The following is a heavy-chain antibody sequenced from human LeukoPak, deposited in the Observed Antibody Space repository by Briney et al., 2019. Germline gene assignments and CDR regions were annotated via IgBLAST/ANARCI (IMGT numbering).Heavy chain of an antibody. CDR1: GFTISSYA. J-gene: IGHJ1*01. CDR2: ISISGATT. Sequence: GGSLRLSCAASGFTISSYAMSWIRQAPGKGLEWVSAISISGATTHSADSVKGRFTISRDNSKNTMYLEVNSLRAEDTAIYYCAKEYKVGTTTKYFQHWGQGTLVTVSS. D-gene: IGHD1-26*01. V-gene: IGHV3-23*01. CDR3: AKEYKVGTTTKYFQH.